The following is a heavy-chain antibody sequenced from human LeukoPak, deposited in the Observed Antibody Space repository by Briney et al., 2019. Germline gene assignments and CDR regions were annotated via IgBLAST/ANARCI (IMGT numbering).Heavy chain of an antibody. J-gene: IGHJ5*02. CDR2: IYYSGST. CDR3: ARDGGYGSGFVRNNWFDP. CDR1: GGSISSYY. D-gene: IGHD3-10*01. Sequence: PSETLSLTCTVSGGSISSYYWSWIRQPPGKGLEWIGYIYYSGSTNYNPSLKSRVTISVDTSKNQFSLKLSSVTAADTAVYYCARDGGYGSGFVRNNWFDPWGQGTLVTVSS. V-gene: IGHV4-59*01.